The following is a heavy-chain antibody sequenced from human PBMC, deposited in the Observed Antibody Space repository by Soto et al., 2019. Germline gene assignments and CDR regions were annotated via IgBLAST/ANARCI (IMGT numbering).Heavy chain of an antibody. V-gene: IGHV1-69*01. CDR2: ITPIFGTA. D-gene: IGHD3-10*01. CDR1: GGTFSSYA. CDR3: AGLLGDMVDRYYYGIDV. J-gene: IGHJ6*02. Sequence: QVQLVPSVAEVKKPGSSVKVSCKASGGTFSSYAISWVRQAPGQGLECMGGITPIFGTANYAQKFQCRVTITADESTSTGYMELGSLLSEDTAVYYCAGLLGDMVDRYYYGIDVWCQGTTVIVFS.